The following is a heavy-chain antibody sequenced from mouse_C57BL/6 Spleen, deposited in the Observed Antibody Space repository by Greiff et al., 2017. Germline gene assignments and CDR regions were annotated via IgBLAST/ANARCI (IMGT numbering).Heavy chain of an antibody. CDR1: GYSFTGYY. D-gene: IGHD2-10*02. V-gene: IGHV1-42*01. CDR2: INPSTGGT. Sequence: EVQLVESGPELVKPGASVKISCKASGYSFTGYYMNWVKQSPEKSLEWIGEINPSTGGTTYNQKFKAKATLTVDKSSSTAYMQLKSLTSEDSAVYYCARGGMVTTYYYAMDYWGQGTSVTVSS. CDR3: ARGGMVTTYYYAMDY. J-gene: IGHJ4*01.